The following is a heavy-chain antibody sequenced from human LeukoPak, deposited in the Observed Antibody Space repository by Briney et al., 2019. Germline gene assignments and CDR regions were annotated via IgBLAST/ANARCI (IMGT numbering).Heavy chain of an antibody. CDR1: GGSISSYY. V-gene: IGHV4-59*08. CDR3: VTVYNWFDP. Sequence: SETLSLTCTVSGGSISSYYWSWIRQPPGKGLEWIGYIYYSGSTNYNPSLKSRVTISVDTSKNQFSLKLSSVTAADTALYYCVTVYNWFDPWGQGTLVTVSS. CDR2: IYYSGST. J-gene: IGHJ5*02.